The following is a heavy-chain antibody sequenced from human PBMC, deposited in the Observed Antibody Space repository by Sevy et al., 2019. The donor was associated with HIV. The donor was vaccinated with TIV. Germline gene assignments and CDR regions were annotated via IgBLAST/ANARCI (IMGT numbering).Heavy chain of an antibody. J-gene: IGHJ6*02. CDR2: ISSSSSSI. CDR3: ARRGGFRELLSSSTYYGMDV. Sequence: GGSLRLSCAASGFTFSSYSMNWVRQAPGKGLEWVSYISSSSSSIYYVVSVKGRFTISRDNAKNSLYLQMNSLRAEDTAVYYCARRGGFRELLSSSTYYGMDVWGQGTTVTVSS. CDR1: GFTFSSYS. D-gene: IGHD3-10*01. V-gene: IGHV3-48*01.